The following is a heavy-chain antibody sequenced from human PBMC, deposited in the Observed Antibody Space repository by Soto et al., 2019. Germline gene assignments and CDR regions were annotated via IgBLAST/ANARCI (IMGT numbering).Heavy chain of an antibody. J-gene: IGHJ4*02. D-gene: IGHD2-15*01. CDR2: IYHTGST. Sequence: SETLSLTCNVSGDSLHSGAYYWTWIRQSPGRGLEWIGHIYHTGSTNYNPSLRSRLTISLDTSKNHFSLTLRSVNSVDTGVYYCATSWCGDGYSHWDRRTLVAVSS. CDR3: ATSWCGDGYSH. V-gene: IGHV4-61*03. CDR1: GDSLHSGAYY.